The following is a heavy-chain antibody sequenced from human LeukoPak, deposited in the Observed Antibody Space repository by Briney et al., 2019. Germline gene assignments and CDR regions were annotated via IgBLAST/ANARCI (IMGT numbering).Heavy chain of an antibody. CDR1: GFTFRIHA. V-gene: IGHV3-23*01. Sequence: GGSLRLSCAASGFTFRIHAMSWVRQAPGKGLEWVSTIGSGDDLHYADSVKGRFTVSRDNSKNTLYLQMNSLRAEDTAVYYCARGPDSSGWYFDYWGQGTLVTVSS. J-gene: IGHJ4*02. CDR3: ARGPDSSGWYFDY. D-gene: IGHD6-19*01. CDR2: IGSGDDL.